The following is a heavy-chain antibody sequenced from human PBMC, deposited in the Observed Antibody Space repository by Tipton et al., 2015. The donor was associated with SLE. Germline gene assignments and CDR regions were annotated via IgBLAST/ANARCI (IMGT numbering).Heavy chain of an antibody. V-gene: IGHV4-59*01. J-gene: IGHJ4*02. CDR2: IYYGGST. D-gene: IGHD3-22*01. Sequence: TLSLTCTVSGGSISSYYWSWIRQPPGKGLEWIGYIYYGGSTNYNPSLKSRVTISVDTSKNQFSLKLSSVTAADTAVYYCARDPRGSGSFDYWGQGTLVTVSS. CDR3: ARDPRGSGSFDY. CDR1: GGSISSYY.